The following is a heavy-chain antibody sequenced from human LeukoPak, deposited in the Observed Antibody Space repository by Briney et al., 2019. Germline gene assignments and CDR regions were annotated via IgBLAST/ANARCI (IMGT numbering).Heavy chain of an antibody. J-gene: IGHJ6*03. V-gene: IGHV7-4-1*02. Sequence: GASVKVSCKASGYTFTSYAMNWVRQAPGQGLEWMGWINTNTGNPTYAQGFTGRFVFSLDTSVSTAYLQISSLKAEDTAVYYCARAPRAHCSGGSCYSNYYYYYMDVWGKGTTVTVSS. CDR1: GYTFTSYA. D-gene: IGHD2-15*01. CDR2: INTNTGNP. CDR3: ARAPRAHCSGGSCYSNYYYYYMDV.